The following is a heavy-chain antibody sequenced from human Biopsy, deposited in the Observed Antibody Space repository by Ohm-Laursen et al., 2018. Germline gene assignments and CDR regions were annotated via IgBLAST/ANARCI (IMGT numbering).Heavy chain of an antibody. V-gene: IGHV4-31*01. D-gene: IGHD3-22*01. CDR3: ARGVPHYDGSGFPLAGYWYFDL. CDR1: GGSIGGGEYY. J-gene: IGHJ2*01. Sequence: TLSLTCTVSGGSIGGGEYYWNWIRQHPGKGLEWIGLISYSGTTFYNPSLESLLTISIDTSKNHFSLNPRSVTAADTAVYYCARGVPHYDGSGFPLAGYWYFDLWGRGTLVTVSS. CDR2: ISYSGTT.